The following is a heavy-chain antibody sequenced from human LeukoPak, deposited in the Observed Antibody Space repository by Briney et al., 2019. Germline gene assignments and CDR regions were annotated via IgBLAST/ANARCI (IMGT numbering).Heavy chain of an antibody. J-gene: IGHJ3*02. Sequence: GGSLRLSCAASGFTVSSNYMSWVRQAPGKGLEWVSVIYSGGSTYYADSVKGRFTISRDNSKNTLYLQMNSLRAEDTAVYYCAREIRSGYDRRRDAFDIWGQGTMVTVSS. D-gene: IGHD5-12*01. V-gene: IGHV3-53*01. CDR3: AREIRSGYDRRRDAFDI. CDR1: GFTVSSNY. CDR2: IYSGGST.